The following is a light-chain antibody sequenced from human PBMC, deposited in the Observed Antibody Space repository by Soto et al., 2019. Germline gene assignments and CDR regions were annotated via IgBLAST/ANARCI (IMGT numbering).Light chain of an antibody. CDR2: EVS. CDR3: SSYTSGNTYV. Sequence: QSVLTQPASVSGSPGQSITISCTGTSSDVGAYNYVSWYQQHPRKAPKLMIYEVSNRPSGVSTRFSGSKSGNTASLTISGLQAADEADYYCSSYTSGNTYVFGSGTKVTVL. J-gene: IGLJ1*01. CDR1: SSDVGAYNY. V-gene: IGLV2-14*01.